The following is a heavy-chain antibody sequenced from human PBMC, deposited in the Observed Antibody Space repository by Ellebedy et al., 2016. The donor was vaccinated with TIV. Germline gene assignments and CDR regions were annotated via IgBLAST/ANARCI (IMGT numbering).Heavy chain of an antibody. CDR3: GLFGEVRGLYGYVDY. V-gene: IGHV3-23*01. Sequence: GGSLRLSXAASGFTFSSYGMHWVRQAPGKGLEWVSTISSNSGSTYYADSVKGRFTISRDNSENTLSLQMNSLRAEDSAVYYCGLFGEVRGLYGYVDYWGQGTLVTVSS. D-gene: IGHD3-10*01. CDR2: ISSNSGST. CDR1: GFTFSSYG. J-gene: IGHJ4*02.